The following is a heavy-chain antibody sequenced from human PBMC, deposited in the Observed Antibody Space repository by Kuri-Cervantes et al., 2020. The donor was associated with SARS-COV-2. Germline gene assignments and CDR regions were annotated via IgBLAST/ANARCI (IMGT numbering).Heavy chain of an antibody. CDR1: GFTFSSYA. CDR3: ASYPSYDYGDYVAVYYFDY. Sequence: GESLKISCAASGFTFSSYAMHWVRQAPGKGLEWVAVISYDGSNKYYADSVKGRFTISRDNSKNTLYLQMNSLRAEDTAVYYCASYPSYDYGDYVAVYYFDYWGQGTLVTVSS. V-gene: IGHV3-30*04. J-gene: IGHJ4*02. CDR2: ISYDGSNK. D-gene: IGHD4-17*01.